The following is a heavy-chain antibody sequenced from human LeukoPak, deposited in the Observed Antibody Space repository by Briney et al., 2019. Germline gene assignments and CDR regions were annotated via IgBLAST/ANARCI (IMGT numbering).Heavy chain of an antibody. Sequence: GGSLRLSCAASGFTFSSYAMHWVRQAPGKGLEWVAVISHDGSNKYYADSVKGRFTISRDNSKNTLYLQMNSLRAEDTAVYYCARAQCGGDCYYYFDYWGQGTLVTVSS. V-gene: IGHV3-30-3*01. CDR3: ARAQCGGDCYYYFDY. D-gene: IGHD2-21*02. CDR2: ISHDGSNK. CDR1: GFTFSSYA. J-gene: IGHJ4*02.